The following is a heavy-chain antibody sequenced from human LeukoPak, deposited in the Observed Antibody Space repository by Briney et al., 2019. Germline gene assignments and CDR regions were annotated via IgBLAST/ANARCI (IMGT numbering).Heavy chain of an antibody. CDR2: IRYDGSNK. CDR3: AKGVWTDYTITHFDY. J-gene: IGHJ4*02. V-gene: IGHV3-30*02. CDR1: GFTFSSYG. Sequence: GGSLRPSCAASGFTFSSYGMHWVRQAPGKGLEWVAFIRYDGSNKYYADSVKGRFTISRDNSKNTLYLQMNSLRAEDTAVYYCAKGVWTDYTITHFDYWGQGTLVTVSS. D-gene: IGHD3/OR15-3a*01.